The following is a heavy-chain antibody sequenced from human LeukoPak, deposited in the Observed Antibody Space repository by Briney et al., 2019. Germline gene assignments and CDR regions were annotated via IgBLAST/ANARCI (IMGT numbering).Heavy chain of an antibody. CDR2: IYYSGST. J-gene: IGHJ3*02. V-gene: IGHV4-59*01. D-gene: IGHD2-21*01. Sequence: TSETLSLTCTVSGGSISSYYWSWIRQPPGKGLEWIGYIYYSGSTNYNPSLKSRVTISVDTSKNQFSLKLSSVTAADTAVYYCTRNFGAYSFDIWGQGTMVTVSS. CDR1: GGSISSYY. CDR3: TRNFGAYSFDI.